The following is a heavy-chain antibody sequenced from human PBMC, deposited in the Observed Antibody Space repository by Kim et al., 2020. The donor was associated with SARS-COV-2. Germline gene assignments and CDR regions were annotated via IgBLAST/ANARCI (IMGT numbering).Heavy chain of an antibody. CDR2: ISAYNCNT. V-gene: IGHV1-18*01. CDR3: ARDLYDILTGYRDYYYYYGMDV. CDR1: GYTFTSYG. D-gene: IGHD3-9*01. Sequence: ASVKVSCKASGYTFTSYGISWVRQAPGQGLEWMGWISAYNCNTNYSQKLQGRVTMTTDTSTSTAYMELRSLRSDDTAVYYCARDLYDILTGYRDYYYYYGMDVWGQGTTVTVSS. J-gene: IGHJ6*02.